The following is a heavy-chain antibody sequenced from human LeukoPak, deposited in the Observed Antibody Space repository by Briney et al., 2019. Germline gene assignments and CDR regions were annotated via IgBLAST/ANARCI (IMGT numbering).Heavy chain of an antibody. CDR1: GGTFSRYA. CDR3: ASCRDGYNFWGAFDI. CDR2: IIPIFGTA. Sequence: SVKVSCKASGGTFSRYAISWVRQAPGQGLEWMGGIIPIFGTANYAQKFQGRVTITTDGSTSTAYMELSSLRSEDTAVYYCASCRDGYNFWGAFDIWGQGTIVTVSS. J-gene: IGHJ3*02. V-gene: IGHV1-69*05. D-gene: IGHD5-24*01.